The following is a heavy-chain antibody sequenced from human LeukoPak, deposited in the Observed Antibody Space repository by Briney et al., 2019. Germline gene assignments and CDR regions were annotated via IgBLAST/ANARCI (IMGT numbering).Heavy chain of an antibody. V-gene: IGHV3-23*01. J-gene: IGHJ3*02. Sequence: GRSLRLSCAASGFTFSSYGMHWVRQAPGKGLEWVSAISGGGATSYYADSVEGRFTISRDNSKNTLYLQMNSLRAEGTAIYYCAKDGSSGIAATADAFDIWGQGTMVTVSS. D-gene: IGHD6-13*01. CDR3: AKDGSSGIAATADAFDI. CDR2: ISGGGATS. CDR1: GFTFSSYG.